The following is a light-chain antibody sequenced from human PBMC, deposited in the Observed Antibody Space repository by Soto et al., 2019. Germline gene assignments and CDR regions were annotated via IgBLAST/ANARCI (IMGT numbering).Light chain of an antibody. CDR2: KIS. CDR3: MQDTQLPVA. CDR1: QSLVHSDGNTY. V-gene: IGKV2-24*01. J-gene: IGKJ3*01. Sequence: DIVMTQTPLSSAVTLGQPASISCRSSQSLVHSDGNTYLSWIQQRPGQPPRRLIYKISNRFSGVPARFSGSGAGTDFTLKISRVEAEDIGVDYCMQDTQLPVAFGPGTKVEIK.